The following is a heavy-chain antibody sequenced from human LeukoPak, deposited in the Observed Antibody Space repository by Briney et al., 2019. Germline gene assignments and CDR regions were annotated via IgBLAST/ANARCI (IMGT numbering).Heavy chain of an antibody. CDR2: ISYDGSNK. V-gene: IGHV3-30-3*01. CDR1: GFTFSSCA. D-gene: IGHD2-2*01. Sequence: PGGSLRLSCAASGFTFSSCAMHWVRQAPGKGLEWVAVISYDGSNKYYADSVKGRFTISRDNSKNTLYLQMNSLRAEDTAVYYCARWPLVVNYYYYMDVWGKGITVTVSS. CDR3: ARWPLVVNYYYYMDV. J-gene: IGHJ6*03.